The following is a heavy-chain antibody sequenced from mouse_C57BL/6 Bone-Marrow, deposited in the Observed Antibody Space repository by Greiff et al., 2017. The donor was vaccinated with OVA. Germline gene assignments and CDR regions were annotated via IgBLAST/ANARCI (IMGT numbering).Heavy chain of an antibody. CDR3: ARITTVYAMDY. J-gene: IGHJ4*01. V-gene: IGHV1-82*01. CDR1: GYAFSSSW. D-gene: IGHD1-1*01. Sequence: QVQLQQSGPELVKPGASVKISCKASGYAFSSSWMNWVKQRPGKGLEWIGRIYPGDGDTNYNGKFKGKATLTADKSSSTAYMQLSSLPSEDSAVYFCARITTVYAMDYWGQGTSVTVSS. CDR2: IYPGDGDT.